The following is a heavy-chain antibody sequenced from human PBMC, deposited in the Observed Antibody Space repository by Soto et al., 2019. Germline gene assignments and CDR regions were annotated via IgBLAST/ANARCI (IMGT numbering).Heavy chain of an antibody. Sequence: GGSLRLSCAASGFTFSSYAMSWVRQAPGKGLEWVSAISGSGGSTYYADSVKGRFTISRDNSKNTLYLQMNSLRAEDTAVYYCAKDRDFVDTAMAFDYWGQGTLVTVSS. CDR2: ISGSGGST. D-gene: IGHD5-18*01. CDR3: AKDRDFVDTAMAFDY. J-gene: IGHJ4*02. V-gene: IGHV3-23*01. CDR1: GFTFSSYA.